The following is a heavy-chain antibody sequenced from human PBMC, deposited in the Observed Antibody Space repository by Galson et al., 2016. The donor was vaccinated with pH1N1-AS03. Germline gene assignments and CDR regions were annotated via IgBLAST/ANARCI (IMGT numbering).Heavy chain of an antibody. CDR3: ARDYNWRIDY. D-gene: IGHD1-1*01. CDR1: GFSLNTNGVG. J-gene: IGHJ4*02. CDR2: IYWHSEK. Sequence: PALVKPTQTLTLTCDFSGFSLNTNGVGVGWIRQPPGKPLEWLALIYWHSEKRYNPFLKGRLTVTKDTSRNQVVFTMTNLDPVDSATYFCARDYNWRIDYWGQGTLVTVSS. V-gene: IGHV2-5*01.